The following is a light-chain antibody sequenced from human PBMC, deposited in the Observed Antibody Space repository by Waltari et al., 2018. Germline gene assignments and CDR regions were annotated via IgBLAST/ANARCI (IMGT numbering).Light chain of an antibody. J-gene: IGKJ2*01. CDR1: RSIRTW. CDR2: KAS. Sequence: DIQMTQSPSTLSASLGDRVTLTCRASRSIRTWLAWYQQKLGKAPKLLIYKASTLEGGVPSRFSGSGSETEFTLTITSLQPDDFATYYCQQYYTYPSTFGQGTKLEIK. V-gene: IGKV1-5*03. CDR3: QQYYTYPST.